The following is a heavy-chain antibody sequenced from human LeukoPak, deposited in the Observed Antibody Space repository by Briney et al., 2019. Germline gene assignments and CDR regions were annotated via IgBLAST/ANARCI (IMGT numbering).Heavy chain of an antibody. J-gene: IGHJ4*02. V-gene: IGHV1-69*13. CDR2: IIPIFGTA. CDR3: VSSRIAAAGTGDYFDY. D-gene: IGHD6-13*01. Sequence: SVKVSCKASGGTFSSYAISWVRQVPGQGLEWMGGIIPIFGTANYAQKFQGRVTITADESTSTAYMELSSLRSEDTAVYYCVSSRIAAAGTGDYFDYWGQGTLVTVSS. CDR1: GGTFSSYA.